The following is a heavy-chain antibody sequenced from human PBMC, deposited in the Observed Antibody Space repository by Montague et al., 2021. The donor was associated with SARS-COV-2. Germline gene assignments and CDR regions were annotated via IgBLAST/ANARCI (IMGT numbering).Heavy chain of an antibody. V-gene: IGHV3-23*01. CDR1: GFTFSTYA. CDR2: ISSGGNK. CDR3: AKNFPGQFYFDD. J-gene: IGHJ4*02. D-gene: IGHD2/OR15-2a*01. Sequence: SLRLSCEAYGFTFSTYAMNRVRQAPGKGLEWVSGISSGGNKHHADSVKGRFTISRDDSRNTLYLQMHSLRAEDTAMYYCAKNFPGQFYFDDWGQGTLVAVSS.